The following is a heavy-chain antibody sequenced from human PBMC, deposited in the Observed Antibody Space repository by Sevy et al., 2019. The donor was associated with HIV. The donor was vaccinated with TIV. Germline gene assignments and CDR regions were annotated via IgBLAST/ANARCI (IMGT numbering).Heavy chain of an antibody. CDR3: ARDRNVVVVAAINWFDP. CDR1: GFTFSSYS. CDR2: ISSSSTI. V-gene: IGHV3-48*02. J-gene: IGHJ5*02. D-gene: IGHD2-15*01. Sequence: GGSPRLSCAASGFTFSSYSMNWVRQAPGKGLEWVSYISSSSTIYYADSVKGRFTISRDNAKNSLYLQMNSLRDEDTAVYYCARDRNVVVVAAINWFDPWGQGTLVTVSS.